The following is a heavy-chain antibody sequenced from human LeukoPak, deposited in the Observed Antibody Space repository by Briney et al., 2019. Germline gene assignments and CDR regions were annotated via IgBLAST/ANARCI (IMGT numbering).Heavy chain of an antibody. V-gene: IGHV6-1*01. CDR3: AAGRGLYDAFDI. CDR2: TYYRSKWYN. D-gene: IGHD6-19*01. CDR1: GDSVSTNSAA. Sequence: SQTLSLTCAISGDSVSTNSAAWNRIRQSPSRGLEWLGRTYYRSKWYNDYAVSVKSRITINPDTSKNQFSLQLNSVTPEDTAVYYCAAGRGLYDAFDIWGQGTMVTVSS. J-gene: IGHJ3*02.